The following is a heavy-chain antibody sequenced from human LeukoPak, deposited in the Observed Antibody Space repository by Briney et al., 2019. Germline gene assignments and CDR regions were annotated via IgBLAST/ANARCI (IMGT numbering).Heavy chain of an antibody. D-gene: IGHD3-3*01. CDR3: ARGVRLLEWPHYYYYYMDV. Sequence: ASVKVSCKASGYTVTSYAMNWVRQAPGQGLEWMGWINTNTGNPTYAQGFTGRFVFSLDTSVSTAYLQISSLKAEDTAVYYCARGVRLLEWPHYYYYYMDVWGKGTTVTVSS. CDR1: GYTVTSYA. CDR2: INTNTGNP. J-gene: IGHJ6*03. V-gene: IGHV7-4-1*02.